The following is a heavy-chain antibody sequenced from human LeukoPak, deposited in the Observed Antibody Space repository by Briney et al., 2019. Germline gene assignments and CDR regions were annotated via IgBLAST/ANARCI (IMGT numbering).Heavy chain of an antibody. CDR2: ISYDGSNK. D-gene: IGHD4-11*01. Sequence: GGSLRLSCAASGFTFSSYATHWVRQAPGKGLEWVAVISYDGSNKYYADSVKGRFTISRDNSKNTLYLQMNSLRAEDTAVYYCASSRSNDYILGPWFDPWGQGTLVTVSS. CDR3: ASSRSNDYILGPWFDP. CDR1: GFTFSSYA. V-gene: IGHV3-30-3*01. J-gene: IGHJ5*02.